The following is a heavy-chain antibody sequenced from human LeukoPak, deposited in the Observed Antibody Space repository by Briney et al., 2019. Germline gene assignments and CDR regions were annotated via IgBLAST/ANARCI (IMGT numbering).Heavy chain of an antibody. J-gene: IGHJ4*02. D-gene: IGHD6-13*01. CDR2: SNESGIT. CDR1: GYSLSSGYY. V-gene: IGHV4-38-2*02. CDR3: VARSSGRAAAYDY. Sequence: PSETLSLTCTLSGYSLSSGYYWAWIRQPPGKGLEWIGSSNESGITYYNPSLKSRVTISVDTSKNQFSLTLRSVTAADTAVYHCVARSSGRAAAYDYWGQGTLVTVSS.